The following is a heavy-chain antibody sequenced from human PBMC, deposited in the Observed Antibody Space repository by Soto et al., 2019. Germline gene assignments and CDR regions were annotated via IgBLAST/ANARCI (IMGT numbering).Heavy chain of an antibody. CDR1: GFTFSSYS. V-gene: IGHV3-48*02. J-gene: IGHJ4*02. CDR2: ISSSSSTI. CDR3: AREADFASSGYVLDY. D-gene: IGHD3-22*01. Sequence: GGSLRLSCAASGFTFSSYSMNWVRQAPGKGLEWVSYISSSSSTIYYADSVKGRFTISRDNAKNSLYLQMNSLRDEDTAVYYCAREADFASSGYVLDYWGLGTLVTVSS.